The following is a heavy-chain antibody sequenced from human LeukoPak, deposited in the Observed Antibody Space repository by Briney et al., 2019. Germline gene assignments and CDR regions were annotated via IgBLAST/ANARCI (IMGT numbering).Heavy chain of an antibody. V-gene: IGHV3-23*01. D-gene: IGHD3-9*01. CDR1: GFTFSSYA. CDR2: ISGSGGST. CDR3: ARDHNYDILTGLYYGMDV. Sequence: GGSLRLSCAASGFTFSSYAMSWVRQAPGKGLERVSAISGSGGSTYYADSVKGRFTISRDNSKNTLYLQMNSLRAEDTAVYYCARDHNYDILTGLYYGMDVWGQGTTVTVSS. J-gene: IGHJ6*02.